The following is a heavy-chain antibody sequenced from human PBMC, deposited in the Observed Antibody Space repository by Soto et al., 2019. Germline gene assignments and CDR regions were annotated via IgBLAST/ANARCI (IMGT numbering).Heavy chain of an antibody. V-gene: IGHV4-31*03. J-gene: IGHJ5*02. D-gene: IGHD4-17*01. CDR1: GGSISSGGYY. CDR3: ARDRGYGDYVRYNWFDP. CDR2: IYYSGST. Sequence: QVQLQESGPGLVKPSQTLSLTCTVSGGSISSGGYYWSWIRQHPGKGLEWIGYIYYSGSTYYNPSLKSRVTISVDTSKNQFSLKLSSVTAADTAVYYCARDRGYGDYVRYNWFDPWGQGTLVTVSS.